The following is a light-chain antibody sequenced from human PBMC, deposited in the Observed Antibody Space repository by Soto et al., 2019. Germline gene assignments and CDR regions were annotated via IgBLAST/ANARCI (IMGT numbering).Light chain of an antibody. CDR2: DVS. Sequence: QSALTQPPSASGSPGQSVTISCTGTSSDVGAYKYVSWYQHHPGKAPRLIIYDVSKRPSGVPDRFSASKSGNTASLTVSGLQAEDEADYYCTSYTTSNNFVLGTGTKLTV. J-gene: IGLJ1*01. V-gene: IGLV2-8*01. CDR1: SSDVGAYKY. CDR3: TSYTTSNNFV.